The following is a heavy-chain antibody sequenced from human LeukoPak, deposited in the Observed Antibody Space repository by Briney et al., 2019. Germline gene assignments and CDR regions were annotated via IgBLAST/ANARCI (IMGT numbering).Heavy chain of an antibody. CDR1: GFTFSSYS. CDR2: ISSSSSYI. Sequence: PGGSLRLSCAASGFTFSSYSMNWVRQAPGKGLEWVSSISSSSSYIYYADSVKGRFTISRDNAKNSLYLQMNSLRAEDTAVYYCAREGTSSLSFDYWGQGTLVTVSS. V-gene: IGHV3-21*01. J-gene: IGHJ4*02. CDR3: AREGTSSLSFDY. D-gene: IGHD2-15*01.